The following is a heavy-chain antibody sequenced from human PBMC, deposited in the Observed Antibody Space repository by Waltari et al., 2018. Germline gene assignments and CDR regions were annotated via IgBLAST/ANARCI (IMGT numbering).Heavy chain of an antibody. Sequence: EVQLVESGGGLVQPGRSLRLSCTASGFTFGDYAMSWVRQAPGKGLEWVGFSRGTAYGGTTEYAASVKGRFNISRDDSKSIAYLQMNSLKTEDTAVYYCTRDHWADYYYYYYMDVWGKGTTVTVSS. CDR3: TRDHWADYYYYYYMDV. J-gene: IGHJ6*03. V-gene: IGHV3-49*04. CDR2: SRGTAYGGTT. CDR1: GFTFGDYA. D-gene: IGHD3-16*01.